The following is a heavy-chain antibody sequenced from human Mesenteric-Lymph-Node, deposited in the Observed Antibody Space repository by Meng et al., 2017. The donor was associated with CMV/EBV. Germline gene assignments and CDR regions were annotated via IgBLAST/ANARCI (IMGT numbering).Heavy chain of an antibody. CDR1: GFTFSSYG. Sequence: GESLKISCAASGFTFSSYGMHWVRQAPGKGLEWVAFIRYDGSNKYYADSVKGRITISRDNSKNTLYLQMNSLRAEDTAVYYCAKDQRFGEFTDYWGQGTLVTAPQ. D-gene: IGHD3-10*01. V-gene: IGHV3-30*02. CDR2: IRYDGSNK. J-gene: IGHJ4*02. CDR3: AKDQRFGEFTDY.